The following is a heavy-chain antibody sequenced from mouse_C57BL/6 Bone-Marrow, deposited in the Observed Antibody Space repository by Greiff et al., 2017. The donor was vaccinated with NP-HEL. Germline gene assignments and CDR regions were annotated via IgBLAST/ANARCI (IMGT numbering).Heavy chain of an antibody. CDR3: TKMTAQAIFAY. Sequence: DVHLVESGEGLVKPGGSLKLSCAASGFTFSSYAMSWVRQTPEKRLEWVAYISSGGDYIYYADTVKGRFTISRDNARNTLYLQMSSLKSEDTAMYYCTKMTAQAIFAYWGQGTLVTVSA. CDR1: GFTFSSYA. D-gene: IGHD3-2*02. V-gene: IGHV5-9-1*02. CDR2: ISSGGDYI. J-gene: IGHJ3*01.